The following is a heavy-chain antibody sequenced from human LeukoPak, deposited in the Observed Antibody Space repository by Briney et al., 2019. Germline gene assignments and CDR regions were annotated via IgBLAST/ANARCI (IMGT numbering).Heavy chain of an antibody. CDR3: ARFAGNFDY. J-gene: IGHJ4*02. Sequence: ASVKVSCKASGYTFTSYYMHWVRQAPGQGLEWMGIINPSGGSTSYAQKFQGRVTMTRDMSTSTVYMELRSLRSDDTAVYYCARFAGNFDYWGQGTLVTVSS. CDR2: INPSGGST. CDR1: GYTFTSYY. D-gene: IGHD6-13*01. V-gene: IGHV1-46*01.